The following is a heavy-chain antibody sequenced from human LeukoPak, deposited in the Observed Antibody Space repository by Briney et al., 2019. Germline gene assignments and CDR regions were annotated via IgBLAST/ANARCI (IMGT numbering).Heavy chain of an antibody. CDR3: ARALLYLYGMDV. CDR1: GFSVSSNY. D-gene: IGHD3-3*01. Sequence: GGSLRLSCAASGFSVSSNYMSWVRQAPGKGLEWVSVIYSGGGTNYADSVKGRFTISRDTSTNTLYLQMNRLRAEDTALYYCARALLYLYGMDVWGQGTTVTVSS. J-gene: IGHJ6*02. V-gene: IGHV3-53*01. CDR2: IYSGGGT.